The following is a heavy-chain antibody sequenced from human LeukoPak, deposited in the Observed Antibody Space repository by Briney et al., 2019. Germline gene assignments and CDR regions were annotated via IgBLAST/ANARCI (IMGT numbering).Heavy chain of an antibody. D-gene: IGHD6-19*01. Sequence: GASVKVSCKASGYTFTSYGISWVRQAPGQGLEWMGWISAYNGNTNYAQKLQGRVTMTTDTSTSTAYMELRSLRSDDTAVYYCARQSSYSSGWSVFDYWGQGTLVTVSS. CDR3: ARQSSYSSGWSVFDY. CDR1: GYTFTSYG. V-gene: IGHV1-18*01. CDR2: ISAYNGNT. J-gene: IGHJ4*02.